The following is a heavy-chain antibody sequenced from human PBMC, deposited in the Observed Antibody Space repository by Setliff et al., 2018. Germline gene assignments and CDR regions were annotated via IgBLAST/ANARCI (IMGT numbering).Heavy chain of an antibody. V-gene: IGHV4-39*01. Sequence: SETLSLTCTVSGGSMITNDYFWGWVRQPPGTGLEWIGSIYYSGDTYYNPSLKSRATVXXXTSXSXXXXXXXXXXXXDSAVYFCARYPRRGNGWYPYYVDVWGKGTTVTVSS. D-gene: IGHD6-19*01. CDR2: IYYSGDT. CDR3: ARYPRRGNGWYPYYVDV. CDR1: GGSMITNDYF. J-gene: IGHJ6*03.